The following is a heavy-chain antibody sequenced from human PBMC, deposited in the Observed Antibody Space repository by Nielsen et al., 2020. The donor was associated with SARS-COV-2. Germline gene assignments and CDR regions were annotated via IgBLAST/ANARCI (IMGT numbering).Heavy chain of an antibody. CDR3: ARDGMATTDGPYGMDV. CDR1: GFTFSSYS. CDR2: ISSSSSTI. J-gene: IGHJ6*02. V-gene: IGHV3-48*02. Sequence: GESLKISCAASGFTFSSYSMNWVRQAPGKGLEWVSYISSSSSTIYYADSVKGRFTISRDNAKNSLYLQMNSLRDEDTAVYYCARDGMATTDGPYGMDVWGQGTTVTVSS. D-gene: IGHD5-24*01.